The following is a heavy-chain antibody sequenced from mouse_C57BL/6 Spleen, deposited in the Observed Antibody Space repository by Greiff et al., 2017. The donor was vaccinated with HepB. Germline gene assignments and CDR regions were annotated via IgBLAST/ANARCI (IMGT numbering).Heavy chain of an antibody. CDR3: ARVWDRSHYFDY. D-gene: IGHD3-3*01. CDR1: GYTFTDYY. J-gene: IGHJ2*01. CDR2: INPNNGGT. V-gene: IGHV1-26*01. Sequence: VQLQQSGPELVKPGASVKISCKASGYTFTDYYMNWVKQSPGKGLEWIGDINPNNGGTSYNQKFKGKATVTVDKSSSTAYMELRSLTSEDSAVYYCARVWDRSHYFDYWGQGTTLTVSS.